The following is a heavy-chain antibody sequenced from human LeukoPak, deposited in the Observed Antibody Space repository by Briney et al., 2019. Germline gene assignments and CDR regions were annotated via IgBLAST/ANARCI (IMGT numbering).Heavy chain of an antibody. CDR3: ATVTGSGSGAFDI. CDR2: SGSGGST. D-gene: IGHD3-10*01. V-gene: IGHV3-23*01. Sequence: SGSGGSTYYADSVKGRFTISRDNSKNTLYLQMNSLRAEDTAVYYCATVTGSGSGAFDIWGQGTMVTVSS. J-gene: IGHJ3*02.